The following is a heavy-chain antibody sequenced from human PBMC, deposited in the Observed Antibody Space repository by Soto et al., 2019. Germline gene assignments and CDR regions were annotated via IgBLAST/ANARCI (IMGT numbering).Heavy chain of an antibody. CDR2: INSDGSST. D-gene: IGHD4-17*01. Sequence: GGSLRLSCAASGLTFSSYWMHWARQAPGKGLVWVSRINSDGSSTSYADSVKGRFTISRDNAKNTLYLQMNSLRAEDTAVYYCASLTTVVTQNDYWGQGTLVTVSS. J-gene: IGHJ4*02. CDR1: GLTFSSYW. V-gene: IGHV3-74*01. CDR3: ASLTTVVTQNDY.